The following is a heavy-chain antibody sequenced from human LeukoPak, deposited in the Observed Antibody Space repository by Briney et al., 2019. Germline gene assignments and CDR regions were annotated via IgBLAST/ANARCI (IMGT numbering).Heavy chain of an antibody. D-gene: IGHD3-22*01. CDR1: GYIFRNYD. V-gene: IGHV1-3*01. J-gene: IGHJ4*02. CDR2: IIVGNGNT. Sequence: ASVTVSCTASGYIFRNYDIYWVRQAPGQRLEWLGWIIVGNGNTKYSQKFQGRVTITSDTSASTAYMELSSLRSEDTAVYYCARGARLYWNYYDSSGYSPLGYWGQGTLVTVSS. CDR3: ARGARLYWNYYDSSGYSPLGY.